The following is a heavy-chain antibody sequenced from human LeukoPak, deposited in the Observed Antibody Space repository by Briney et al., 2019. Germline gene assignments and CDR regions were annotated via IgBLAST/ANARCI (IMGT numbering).Heavy chain of an antibody. J-gene: IGHJ6*02. V-gene: IGHV3-23*01. CDR3: AKWSAAGTGSYYYYGMDV. Sequence: GSLRLSCAASGFTFSSYAMHWVRQAPGKGLEWVSAISGSGCSTYYADSVKGRFTISRDNSKNTLYLQMNSLRAEDTAVYYCAKWSAAGTGSYYYYGMDVWGQGTTVTVSS. CDR2: ISGSGCST. CDR1: GFTFSSYA. D-gene: IGHD6-13*01.